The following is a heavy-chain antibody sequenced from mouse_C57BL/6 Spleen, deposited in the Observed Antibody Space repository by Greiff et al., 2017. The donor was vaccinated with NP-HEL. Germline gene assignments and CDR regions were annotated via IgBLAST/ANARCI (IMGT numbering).Heavy chain of an antibody. CDR2: IRSKSSDYAT. CDR1: GFTFNTYA. D-gene: IGHD6-1*01. Sequence: EVQGVESGGGLVQPKGSLKLSCAASGFTFNTYAMHWVRQAPGKGLEWVARIRSKSSDYATYYVDSVKDRFTISSDDSQSMLYLQMNNLKTEDTAMYDCVREDDSSGVWGTGTTVTVSS. CDR3: VREDDSSGV. V-gene: IGHV10-3*01. J-gene: IGHJ1*03.